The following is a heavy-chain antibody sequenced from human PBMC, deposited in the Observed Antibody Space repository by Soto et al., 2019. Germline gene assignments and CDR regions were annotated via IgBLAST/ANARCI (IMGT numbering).Heavy chain of an antibody. CDR1: GDSISSYY. D-gene: IGHD6-19*01. J-gene: IGHJ4*02. CDR2: IYYTGST. Sequence: SETLSLTCTVSGDSISSYYWSWIRQPPGKGLEWIGFIYYTGSTSSNPSLRSRVTISVDTSKNQFSLKLSSVTAADTAVYFCARAPQWLAYFDYWGQGILVTSPQ. V-gene: IGHV4-59*01. CDR3: ARAPQWLAYFDY.